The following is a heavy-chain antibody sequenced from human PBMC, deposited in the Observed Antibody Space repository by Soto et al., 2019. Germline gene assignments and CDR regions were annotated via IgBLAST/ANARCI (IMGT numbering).Heavy chain of an antibody. CDR2: IYHSGST. CDR3: ASFVSVAGVHFDD. CDR1: DYSISSGYY. D-gene: IGHD6-19*01. Sequence: SETLSLTCGVSDYSISSGYYWGWIWQPPGKRLEWIGGIYHSGSTYYSPSLQRRGTISVDTSKHRFSLMLSSLTAADSAVYHCASFVSVAGVHFDDWGRGAMVAVSS. J-gene: IGHJ4*01. V-gene: IGHV4-38-2*01.